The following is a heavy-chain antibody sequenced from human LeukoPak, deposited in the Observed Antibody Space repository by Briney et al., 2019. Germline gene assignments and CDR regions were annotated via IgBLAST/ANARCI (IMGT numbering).Heavy chain of an antibody. CDR3: AREEYAFTVTYDY. CDR1: GFTFSIYE. V-gene: IGHV3-48*03. CDR2: SSSGSTI. J-gene: IGHJ4*02. Sequence: GGSLRLSCAASGFTFSIYEMNWVRQAPGKGLEWVSSSSGSTIYYAASVKGRFTISRDNAKNSLYLQMNRLRAEDTAVYYCAREEYAFTVTYDYWGQGTLVTVSS. D-gene: IGHD4-17*01.